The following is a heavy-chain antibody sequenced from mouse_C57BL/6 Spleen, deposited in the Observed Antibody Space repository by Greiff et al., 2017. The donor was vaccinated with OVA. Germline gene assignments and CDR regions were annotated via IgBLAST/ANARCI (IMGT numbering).Heavy chain of an antibody. CDR1: GFSLTSYG. D-gene: IGHD1-1*01. CDR3: AIQSSRWYFDV. Sequence: VKLMESGPGLVAPSQSLSITCTVSGFSLTSYGVDWVRQPPGKGLEWLGVIWSGGSTNYNSALMSRLSISKDNSKSQVLFKMNSLQTDDTSMYYFAIQSSRWYFDVWGTGTTVTVSS. J-gene: IGHJ1*03. CDR2: IWSGGST. V-gene: IGHV2-9*01.